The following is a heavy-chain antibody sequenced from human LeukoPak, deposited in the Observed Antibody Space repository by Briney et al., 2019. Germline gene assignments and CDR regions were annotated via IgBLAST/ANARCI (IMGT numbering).Heavy chain of an antibody. V-gene: IGHV4-34*01. Sequence: SETLSLTCAVYGGSFSGYYWSWIRQPPGKGLEWIGEINHSGSTNYNPSLKSRVTISVDTSKNQFSLKLSSVTAADTAVYYCARRDHYYYDGSGYHRSFDYWGQGTLVTVSS. D-gene: IGHD3-22*01. CDR1: GGSFSGYY. CDR2: INHSGST. J-gene: IGHJ4*02. CDR3: ARRDHYYYDGSGYHRSFDY.